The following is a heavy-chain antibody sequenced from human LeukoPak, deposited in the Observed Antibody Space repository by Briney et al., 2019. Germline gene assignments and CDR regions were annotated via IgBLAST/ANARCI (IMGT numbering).Heavy chain of an antibody. CDR3: AKEYYDSSGYYLYYFDY. J-gene: IGHJ4*02. CDR2: ISGSGGST. CDR1: GFTFSSYG. D-gene: IGHD3-22*01. V-gene: IGHV3-23*01. Sequence: GGSLRLSCAASGFTFSSYGMSWVRQAPGKGLEWVSAISGSGGSTYYADSVKGRFTISRDNSKNTLSLQMNSLRAEDTAVYYCAKEYYDSSGYYLYYFDYWGQGTLVTVSS.